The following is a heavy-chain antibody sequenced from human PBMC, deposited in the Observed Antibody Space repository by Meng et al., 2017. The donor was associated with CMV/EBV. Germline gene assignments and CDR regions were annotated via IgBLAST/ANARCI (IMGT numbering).Heavy chain of an antibody. CDR3: AKDRKRYCSSTSCYLGTFDY. Sequence: GESLKISCAASGFTFSSYGMHWVRQAPGKGLEWVAFIRYDGSNKYYADSVKGRFTISRDNSKNTLYLQINSLRAEDTAVYYCAKDRKRYCSSTSCYLGTFDYWGQGTLVTVSS. CDR2: IRYDGSNK. J-gene: IGHJ4*02. CDR1: GFTFSSYG. V-gene: IGHV3-30*02. D-gene: IGHD2-2*01.